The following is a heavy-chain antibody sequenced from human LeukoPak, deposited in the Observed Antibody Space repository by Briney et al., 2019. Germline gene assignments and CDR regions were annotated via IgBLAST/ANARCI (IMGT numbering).Heavy chain of an antibody. CDR2: IYTSGST. CDR1: GGSISSGSYY. V-gene: IGHV4-61*02. Sequence: SETLSLTCTVSGGSISSGSYYWSWIRQPAGKGLEWIGRIYTSGSTKYNPSLKSRVTISVDTLKNKFSLKLISVTAADTAVYYCARGTLYSGWSYYFDSWGQGTLVPVSS. CDR3: ARGTLYSGWSYYFDS. J-gene: IGHJ4*02. D-gene: IGHD6-19*01.